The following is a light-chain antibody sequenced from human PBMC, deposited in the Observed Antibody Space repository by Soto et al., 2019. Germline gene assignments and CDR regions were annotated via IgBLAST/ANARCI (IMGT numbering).Light chain of an antibody. CDR1: SSNIGSNT. V-gene: IGLV1-44*01. Sequence: QSVLTQPPSASGTPGQRVTISCSGSSSNIGSNTVNWYQQLPGTAPKLLIYSNNQRPSGVPDRFSGSNSGTSASLAISGLQSEDEADYYCAAWDDSLNVNVIFGGGTQLTVL. J-gene: IGLJ2*01. CDR3: AAWDDSLNVNVI. CDR2: SNN.